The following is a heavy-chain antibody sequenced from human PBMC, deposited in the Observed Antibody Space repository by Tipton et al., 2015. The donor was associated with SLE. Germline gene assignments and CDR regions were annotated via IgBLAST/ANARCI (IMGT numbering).Heavy chain of an antibody. CDR2: IKQDGSEK. D-gene: IGHD3-22*01. J-gene: IGHJ4*02. V-gene: IGHV3-7*01. CDR3: ARGNKITTEY. CDR1: GFTFSSYW. Sequence: SLRLSCAAPGFTFSSYWMSWVRQAPGKGLEWVANIKQDGSEKYYVDSVKGRFTISRDNAKNSLYLQMNSLRAEDTAVYYCARGNKITTEYWGQGTLVTVSS.